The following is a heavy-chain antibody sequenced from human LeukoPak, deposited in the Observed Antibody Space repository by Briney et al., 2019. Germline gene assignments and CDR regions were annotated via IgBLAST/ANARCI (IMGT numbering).Heavy chain of an antibody. D-gene: IGHD6-19*01. CDR1: GFTFSSYS. V-gene: IGHV3-21*01. CDR2: ISSSSSYI. J-gene: IGHJ4*02. CDR3: AREEYSSGWYGFDY. Sequence: GGSLRLSCAASGFTFSSYSMNWVRQAPGKGLEWVSSISSSSSYIYYADLVKGRFTIPRDNAKNSLYLQMNSLRAEDTAVYYCAREEYSSGWYGFDYWGQGTLVTVSS.